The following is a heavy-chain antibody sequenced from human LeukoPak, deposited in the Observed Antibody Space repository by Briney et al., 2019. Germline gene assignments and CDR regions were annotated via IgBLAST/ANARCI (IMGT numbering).Heavy chain of an antibody. Sequence: SETLSLTCAVSGDPINSIDWWSWVRQSPARGLEWIGEIYHSGSTYYNPSLKSRVTISVDTSKNQFSLRLNSVTAADTAVYYCARRISGWYVEFDYWGQGTLVTVSS. CDR2: IYHSGST. CDR1: GDPINSIDW. D-gene: IGHD6-19*01. CDR3: ARRISGWYVEFDY. V-gene: IGHV4-4*02. J-gene: IGHJ4*02.